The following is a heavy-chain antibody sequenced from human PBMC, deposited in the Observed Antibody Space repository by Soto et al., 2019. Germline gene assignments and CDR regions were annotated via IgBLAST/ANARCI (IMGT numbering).Heavy chain of an antibody. CDR1: GGSISSGGYY. J-gene: IGHJ3*02. V-gene: IGHV4-31*03. Sequence: QVQLQESGPGLVKPSQTLSLTCTVSGGSISSGGYYWSWIRQHPGKVLEWIGYIYYSGSTYYNPSLKSRVTISVDTSKNQFSLKLSSVTAADTAVYYCARHPGGYYREAFDIWGQGTMVTVSS. D-gene: IGHD3-22*01. CDR2: IYYSGST. CDR3: ARHPGGYYREAFDI.